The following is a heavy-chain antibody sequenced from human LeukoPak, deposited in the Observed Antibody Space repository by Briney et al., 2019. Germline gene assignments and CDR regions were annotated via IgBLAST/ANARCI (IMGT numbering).Heavy chain of an antibody. D-gene: IGHD4-17*01. J-gene: IGHJ6*03. Sequence: ARGSLRLSCEASGFTFSSYEMNWVRQAPGKGLEWISYISSSGSTRYYADSVKGRFTNSRDNARNSLYLQMNSLRVEDTAVYYCAKRRHDYGDYYQMDVWGKGTTVTVSS. V-gene: IGHV3-48*03. CDR1: GFTFSSYE. CDR2: ISSSGSTR. CDR3: AKRRHDYGDYYQMDV.